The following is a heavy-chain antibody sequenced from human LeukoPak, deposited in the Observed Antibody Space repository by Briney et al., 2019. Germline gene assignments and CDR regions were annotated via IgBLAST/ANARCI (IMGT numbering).Heavy chain of an antibody. D-gene: IGHD3-22*01. CDR1: GGSISSSNW. CDR3: ARDGPDYYDSSGYQF. V-gene: IGHV4-4*02. J-gene: IGHJ4*02. Sequence: PSETLSLTCAVSGGSISSSNWWSWVRQPPGKGLEWIGEIYHSGSTNYNPSLKSRVTISVDKSKNQFSLKLSSVTAADTAVYYCARDGPDYYDSSGYQFWGQGTLVTVSS. CDR2: IYHSGST.